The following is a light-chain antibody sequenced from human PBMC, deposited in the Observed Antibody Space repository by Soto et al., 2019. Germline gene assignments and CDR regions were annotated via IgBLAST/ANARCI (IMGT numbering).Light chain of an antibody. CDR3: TTYISSNNLYV. CDR1: SSDVGAYDF. Sequence: QSVLTQPASVSGSPGQSITISCTGTSSDVGAYDFVSWYQQHPDKAPKLMIYDVSNRPSGVSDRFSGSKSGNTASLTISGLLAEDEANYYCTTYISSNNLYVFGTGTKVPVL. V-gene: IGLV2-14*01. CDR2: DVS. J-gene: IGLJ1*01.